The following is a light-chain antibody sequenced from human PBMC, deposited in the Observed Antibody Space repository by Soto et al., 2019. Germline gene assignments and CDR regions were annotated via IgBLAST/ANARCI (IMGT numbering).Light chain of an antibody. J-gene: IGKJ1*01. Sequence: EIVLTQSPGTLSLSPGERATLSCRASQSVSSSYLAWYQQKPGQAPRLLIYGASSTATGIPDRFSGSGSGRYFTLTISRLEPEDFAVYYCQQYGSSPRTFGQGTKVEIK. CDR2: GAS. CDR1: QSVSSSY. CDR3: QQYGSSPRT. V-gene: IGKV3-20*01.